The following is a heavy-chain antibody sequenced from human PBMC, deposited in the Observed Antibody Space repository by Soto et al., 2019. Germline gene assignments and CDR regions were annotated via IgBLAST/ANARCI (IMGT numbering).Heavy chain of an antibody. D-gene: IGHD3-9*01. CDR2: IYYSGST. J-gene: IGHJ5*02. Sequence: PSETLSLTCTVSGGSISSGGYYWSWIRQHPGKGLEWIGYIYYSGSTYYNPSLKSRVTISVDTSKNQFSLKLSSVTAADTAVYYCARNYYDILTGYYNWFDPWGQGTLVTVPQ. CDR3: ARNYYDILTGYYNWFDP. V-gene: IGHV4-31*03. CDR1: GGSISSGGYY.